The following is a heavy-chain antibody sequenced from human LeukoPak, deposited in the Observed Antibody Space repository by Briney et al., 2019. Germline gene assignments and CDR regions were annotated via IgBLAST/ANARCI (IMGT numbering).Heavy chain of an antibody. J-gene: IGHJ4*02. Sequence: GGSLRLSCAASGFTFSSYGMHWVRQAPGKGLEWVSAISGSGGSTYYADSVKGRFTISRDNSKNTLYLQMNSLRAEDTAVYYCAKDRGNGIVGATHFDYWGQGTLVTVSS. CDR3: AKDRGNGIVGATHFDY. CDR1: GFTFSSYG. D-gene: IGHD1-26*01. CDR2: ISGSGGST. V-gene: IGHV3-23*01.